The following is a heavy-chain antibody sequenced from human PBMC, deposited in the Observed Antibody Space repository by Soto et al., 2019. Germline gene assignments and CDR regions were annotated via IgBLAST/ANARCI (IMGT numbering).Heavy chain of an antibody. CDR3: ASSARGLEYFQH. CDR1: GFTFSSYA. J-gene: IGHJ1*01. Sequence: QVQVVESGGGVVQPGRSLRLSCAASGFTFSSYAMHWVRQAPGKGLEWVAVISYDGINEYYVDSVKGRFTISRDNSKNALYLQMNSLRPEHTAVYYCASSARGLEYFQHWGQGTLVTVSS. CDR2: ISYDGINE. V-gene: IGHV3-30-3*01. D-gene: IGHD4-17*01.